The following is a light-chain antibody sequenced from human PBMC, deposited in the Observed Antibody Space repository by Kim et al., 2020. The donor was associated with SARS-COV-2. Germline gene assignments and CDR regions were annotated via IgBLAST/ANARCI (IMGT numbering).Light chain of an antibody. CDR3: QQRSTWPVT. V-gene: IGKV3-11*01. CDR2: DAS. J-gene: IGKJ4*01. CDR1: QRVSSF. Sequence: EIVLTQSPATLSLSPGERATLSCRASQRVSSFLAWYQQKPGQAPRLLIYDASNRATGIPARFSGSGSGTDFTLTISSLEPEDFAVYYCQQRSTWPVTFGGGTKVDIK.